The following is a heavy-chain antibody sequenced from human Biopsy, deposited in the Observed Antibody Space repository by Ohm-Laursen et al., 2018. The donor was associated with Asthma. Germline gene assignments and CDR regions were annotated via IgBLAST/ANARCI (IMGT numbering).Heavy chain of an antibody. CDR1: GFTFHNYV. CDR3: AKDERSYYGSDSKYMQPVPLGD. Sequence: SLRLSCAASGFTFHNYVMHWVRQAPGKGLEWVAGIFFDGSNKYYADSVKGRFTISRDKSENTLYLQMNSLTAEDTAVYHCAKDERSYYGSDSKYMQPVPLGDWGQGTLVIVSA. CDR2: IFFDGSNK. V-gene: IGHV3-30-3*01. D-gene: IGHD2-21*01. J-gene: IGHJ4*02.